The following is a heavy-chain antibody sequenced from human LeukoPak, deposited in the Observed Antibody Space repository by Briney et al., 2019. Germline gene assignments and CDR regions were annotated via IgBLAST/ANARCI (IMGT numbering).Heavy chain of an antibody. V-gene: IGHV3-21*01. Sequence: GSLRLSCAASGFTFSSYSMNWVRQAPGKGLEWVSFISSSSSYIYDADSVKGRFTISRDNAKNSLYLQMNSLRAEDTAVYYCATTPSPYLDYWGQGTLVTVSS. J-gene: IGHJ4*02. CDR3: ATTPSPYLDY. CDR1: GFTFSSYS. CDR2: ISSSSSYI.